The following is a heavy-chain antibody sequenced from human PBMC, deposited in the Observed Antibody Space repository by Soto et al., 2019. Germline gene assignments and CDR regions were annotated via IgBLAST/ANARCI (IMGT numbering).Heavy chain of an antibody. Sequence: EVQLVESGGGLAQPGGSLRLSCAASGFTFSSYAMHWVRQAPGKGLEYVSAISSNGGSTYYANSVKGRFTISRDNSKNTLYLQMGSLRAEDMAVYYCARDGGVYYLDYWGQGTLVTVSS. CDR2: ISSNGGST. D-gene: IGHD3-16*01. J-gene: IGHJ4*02. CDR1: GFTFSSYA. CDR3: ARDGGVYYLDY. V-gene: IGHV3-64*01.